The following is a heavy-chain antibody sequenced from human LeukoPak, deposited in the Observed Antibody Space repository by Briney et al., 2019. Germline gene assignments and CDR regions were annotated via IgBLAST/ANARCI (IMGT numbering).Heavy chain of an antibody. V-gene: IGHV3-30*03. CDR1: GFTFSNYG. D-gene: IGHD1-14*01. CDR2: ISYDGSNI. Sequence: GGSLRLSCAASGFTFSNYGMHWVRQAPGKGLEWVAVISYDGSNIYYADSVRGRFTISRDDSKNTLYLQLINLFPEDTAVYYCARAGRAPGSRRGGNFDYWGQGTLVTVSS. CDR3: ARAGRAPGSRRGGNFDY. J-gene: IGHJ4*02.